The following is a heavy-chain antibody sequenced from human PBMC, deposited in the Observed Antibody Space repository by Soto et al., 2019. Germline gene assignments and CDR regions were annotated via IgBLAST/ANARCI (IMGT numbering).Heavy chain of an antibody. CDR2: MNEDGGTT. V-gene: IGHV3-74*02. CDR3: ASDLSGRADV. D-gene: IGHD3-10*01. Sequence: VQLVESGGGLVRPGGSLRLSCAASGFTFSSYWMHWVRQAPGKGLVWVSRMNEDGGTTDYVDSVKGRFTISRDNAKNTLYLQMNSLRVEDTAVYYCASDLSGRADVWGQGTTVTVSS. CDR1: GFTFSSYW. J-gene: IGHJ6*02.